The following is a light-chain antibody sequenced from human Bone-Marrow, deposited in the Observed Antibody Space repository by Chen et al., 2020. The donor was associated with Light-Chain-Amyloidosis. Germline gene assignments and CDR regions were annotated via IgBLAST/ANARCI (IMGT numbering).Light chain of an antibody. J-gene: IGLJ2*01. V-gene: IGLV6-57*02. CDR1: SGRIASNY. CDR3: QSYDSSNQGVV. Sequence: FMLTQPHSVSESPGKTVTISCTGSSGRIASNYVQWYQQRPGSAPTTVIFEDNHRPSGVPDRFSGSIDSSSNSASLTISGLKTEDEADYYCQSYDSSNQGVVFGGGTKLTVL. CDR2: EDN.